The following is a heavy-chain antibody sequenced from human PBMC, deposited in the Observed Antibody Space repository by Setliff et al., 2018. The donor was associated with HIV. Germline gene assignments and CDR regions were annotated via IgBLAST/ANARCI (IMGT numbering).Heavy chain of an antibody. CDR2: IRGKSDII. J-gene: IGHJ4*02. D-gene: IGHD3-22*01. Sequence: GGSLRLSCAASGFTFSDYYLNWFRLAPGKGLEWISHIRGKSDIIKYAESVMGRFTISRDNAKNSLYLEMNSLRAEDTAIYYCARDYNYIFDSWGQGVLVTVSS. V-gene: IGHV3-48*01. CDR1: GFTFSDYY. CDR3: ARDYNYIFDS.